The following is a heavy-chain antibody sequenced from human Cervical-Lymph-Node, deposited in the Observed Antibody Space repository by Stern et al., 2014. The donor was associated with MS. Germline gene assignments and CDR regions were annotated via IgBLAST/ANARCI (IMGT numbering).Heavy chain of an antibody. CDR1: GGTFSSYT. CDR3: ARERTVSYSYGMHV. V-gene: IGHV1-69*09. D-gene: IGHD4-17*01. J-gene: IGHJ6*02. Sequence: QVQLVQSGAEVKKPGSSVKVSCKASGGTFSSYTISWVRQAPGQGLEWMGRIIPILGIANYAQKFQGRVTITAAKYKSTAYMELSSLRSEDTAVYYCARERTVSYSYGMHVWAQGTPVTVSS. CDR2: IIPILGIA.